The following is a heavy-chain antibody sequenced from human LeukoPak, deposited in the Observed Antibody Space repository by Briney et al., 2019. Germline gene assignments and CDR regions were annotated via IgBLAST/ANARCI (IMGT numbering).Heavy chain of an antibody. V-gene: IGHV3-7*01. CDR3: ATSGYSSSWYFG. J-gene: IGHJ4*02. D-gene: IGHD6-13*01. Sequence: GGSLRLSCAASGFSFGSYTMSWVRQAPGKGLEWVTYMDEYGSEIFYMDSVRGRFTISRDNAKSSLFLQMNSLRAEDTAVYYCATSGYSSSWYFGWGQGTLVTVSS. CDR2: MDEYGSEI. CDR1: GFSFGSYT.